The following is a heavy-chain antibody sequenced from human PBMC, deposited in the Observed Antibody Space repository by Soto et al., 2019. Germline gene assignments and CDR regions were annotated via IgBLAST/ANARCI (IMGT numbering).Heavy chain of an antibody. CDR2: IYTSGST. V-gene: IGHV4-4*07. CDR1: GGSISSYY. D-gene: IGHD5-18*01. Sequence: SETLSLTCTVSGGSISSYYWSWIWQPAGKGLEWIGRIYTSGSTNYNPSLKSRVTMSVDTSKNQFSLKLSSVTAADTALYYCARSGYTYGEPDYWGQGIPVTVS. J-gene: IGHJ4*02. CDR3: ARSGYTYGEPDY.